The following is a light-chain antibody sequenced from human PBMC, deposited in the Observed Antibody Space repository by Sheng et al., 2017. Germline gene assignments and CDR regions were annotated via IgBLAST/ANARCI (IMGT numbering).Light chain of an antibody. CDR2: ENN. CDR1: PSNIGNGF. J-gene: IGLJ2*01. Sequence: QSVLAQPPSVSAAPGQNVTISCSGSPSNIGNGFVSWYQELPGTAPRLVIYENNRRRSGIPDRFSGSKSGTSATLGITGLQTGDEAHYYCAVWDSTLSGCVVFGGGTKLTVL. V-gene: IGLV1-51*01. CDR3: AVWDSTLSGCVV.